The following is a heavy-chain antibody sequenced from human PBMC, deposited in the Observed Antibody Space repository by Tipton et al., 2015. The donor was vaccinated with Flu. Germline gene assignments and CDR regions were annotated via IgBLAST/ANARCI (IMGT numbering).Heavy chain of an antibody. J-gene: IGHJ5*02. CDR1: GGSISSGSYY. V-gene: IGHV4-31*03. CDR3: VRVKTFDFIPNFFDP. D-gene: IGHD3-9*01. CDR2: SHFTGGG. Sequence: TLSLTCTVSGGSISSGSYYWSWIRQPPGKTLEWIGHSHFTGGGSYSPSLKSRVTLSQDTSQNQFSLDLTSVTAADTAVYYCVRVKTFDFIPNFFDPWGPGTLVLVSS.